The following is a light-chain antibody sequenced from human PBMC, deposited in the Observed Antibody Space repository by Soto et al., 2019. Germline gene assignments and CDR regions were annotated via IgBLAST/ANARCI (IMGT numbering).Light chain of an antibody. Sequence: EIVLTQSPGTLSLSPGERATLSCRASQSVSSSYLAWYQQKPGQAPRLPIYGASSRATGIPDRFSGSGSGTDFTLTISRMEPEDFAVYYCQQYGSSPTFGQGPKVEIK. J-gene: IGKJ1*01. CDR3: QQYGSSPT. CDR1: QSVSSSY. V-gene: IGKV3-20*01. CDR2: GAS.